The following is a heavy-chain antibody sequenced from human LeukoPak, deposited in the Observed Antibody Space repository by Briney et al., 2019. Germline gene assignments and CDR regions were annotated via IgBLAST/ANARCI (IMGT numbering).Heavy chain of an antibody. CDR1: GYSISSGYY. CDR2: IYHSGST. Sequence: PSETLSLTCAVSGYSISSGYYWGWIRQLPGKGLEWIGSIYHSGSTYYNPSLKSRVTISVDTSKNQFSLKLSSVTAADTAVYYCARQSQQQLVFDYWGQGTLVTVSS. D-gene: IGHD6-13*01. J-gene: IGHJ4*02. CDR3: ARQSQQQLVFDY. V-gene: IGHV4-38-2*01.